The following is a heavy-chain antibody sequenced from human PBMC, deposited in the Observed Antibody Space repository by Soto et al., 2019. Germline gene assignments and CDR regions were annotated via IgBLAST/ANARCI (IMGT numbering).Heavy chain of an antibody. J-gene: IGHJ4*02. CDR1: GGTLNNYA. CDR3: ATDSNYDVSNSF. V-gene: IGHV1-69*13. D-gene: IGHD3-3*01. CDR2: ILPVSAPP. Sequence: SSVKVSCKASGGTLNNYAINWVRQAPGQGLEWMGGILPVSAPPDYAQKFQGRVSITADHSTSTVYMELSRLKSDDTAVYFCATDSNYDVSNSFWGQGTLVTVSS.